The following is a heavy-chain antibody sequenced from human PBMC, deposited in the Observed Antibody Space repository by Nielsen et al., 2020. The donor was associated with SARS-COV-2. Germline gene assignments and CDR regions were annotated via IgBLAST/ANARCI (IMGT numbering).Heavy chain of an antibody. Sequence: ASVKVSCKASGYSFNTYGITWVRQAPGQGLEWMGWISAYNGNTNYAQKVQGRVTMTTDTSTNTAYMERRSLRSDDTAVYYCAREGGVQQWLIRGWFDPWGQGTLVTVSS. CDR2: ISAYNGNT. J-gene: IGHJ5*02. CDR3: AREGGVQQWLIRGWFDP. V-gene: IGHV1-18*01. CDR1: GYSFNTYG. D-gene: IGHD6-19*01.